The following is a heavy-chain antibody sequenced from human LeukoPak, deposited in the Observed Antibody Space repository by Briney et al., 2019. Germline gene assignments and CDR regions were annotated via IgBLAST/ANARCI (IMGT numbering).Heavy chain of an antibody. V-gene: IGHV1-69*04. D-gene: IGHD3-22*01. CDR1: GYTFTSYD. CDR2: IVPILGIA. Sequence: SVKVSCKASGYTFTSYDINWVRQAPGQGLEWMGRIVPILGIANYAQKFQGRVTITADKSTSTAYMELSSLRSEDTAVYYCARSGYYDSSGYYWPDYWGQGTLVTVSS. CDR3: ARSGYYDSSGYYWPDY. J-gene: IGHJ4*02.